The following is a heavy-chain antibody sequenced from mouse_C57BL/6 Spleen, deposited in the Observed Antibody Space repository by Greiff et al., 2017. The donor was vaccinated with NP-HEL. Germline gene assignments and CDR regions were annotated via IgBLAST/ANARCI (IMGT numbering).Heavy chain of an antibody. CDR2: IDPEDGDT. D-gene: IGHD4-1*01. V-gene: IGHV14-1*01. CDR1: GFNIKDYY. J-gene: IGHJ3*01. Sequence: VQLQQSGAELVRPGASVKLSCTASGFNIKDYYMHWVKQRPEQGLEWIGRIDPEDGDTEYAPKFQGKATMTADTSSNTAYLQLSSLTSEDTAVYYCTPNWDGAWFAYWGQGTLVTVSA. CDR3: TPNWDGAWFAY.